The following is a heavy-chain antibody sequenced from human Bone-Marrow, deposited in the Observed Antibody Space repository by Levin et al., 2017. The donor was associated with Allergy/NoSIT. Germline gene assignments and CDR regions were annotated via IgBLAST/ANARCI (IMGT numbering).Heavy chain of an antibody. J-gene: IGHJ4*02. CDR3: ETGGSWWDFDY. CDR2: ISSSGRTI. CDR1: GRTLGSFS. V-gene: IGHV3-48*01. Sequence: GESLKISCVASGRTLGSFSMNWVRQAPGKGLEWIAHISSSGRTIFYADSVKGRFTVSRDNAKNSLYLQMNSLRADDTAVYYCETGGSWWDFDYWGQGTLVTVSS. D-gene: IGHD2-15*01.